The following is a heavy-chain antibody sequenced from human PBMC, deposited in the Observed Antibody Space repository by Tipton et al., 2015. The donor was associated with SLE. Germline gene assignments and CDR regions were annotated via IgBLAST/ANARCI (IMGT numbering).Heavy chain of an antibody. CDR3: AKYRAYSSSWYWYHYYGMDV. CDR2: ISDSGGTT. D-gene: IGHD6-13*01. J-gene: IGHJ6*02. Sequence: SLRLSCEASGFTFSSFAMSWVRQAPGKGLEWVSAISDSGGTTYYADSVKGRFTISRDNSKNTLYLQMNSLRAEDTAIYYCAKYRAYSSSWYWYHYYGMDVWGQGTTVTVSS. V-gene: IGHV3-23*01. CDR1: GFTFSSFA.